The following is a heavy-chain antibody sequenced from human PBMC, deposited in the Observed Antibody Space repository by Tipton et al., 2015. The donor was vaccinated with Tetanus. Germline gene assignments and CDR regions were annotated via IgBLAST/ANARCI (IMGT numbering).Heavy chain of an antibody. CDR2: IHYSGSA. CDR3: APVGGVYERVWAEYLQTFFDN. Sequence: TLSLTCTVSGGSISDYYCSWIRLPPARGLEWIGYIHYSGSANYNPSLKSRVLMSVDTSKNDISLKLRSMTAAATAVYYCAPVGGVYERVWAEYLQTFFDNRGRGTLIPVSP. CDR1: GGSISDYY. J-gene: IGHJ4*02. D-gene: IGHD3-16*01. V-gene: IGHV4-59*01.